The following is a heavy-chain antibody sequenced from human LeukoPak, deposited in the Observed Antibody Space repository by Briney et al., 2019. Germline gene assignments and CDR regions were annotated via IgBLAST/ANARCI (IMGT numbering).Heavy chain of an antibody. CDR3: ASQTGSLDY. CDR1: GYTFTSYG. J-gene: IGHJ4*02. D-gene: IGHD3-10*01. CDR2: MNPNSGNT. Sequence: ASVKVSCKASGYTFTSYGISWVRQAPGQGLEWMGWMNPNSGNTGYAQKFQGRVTMTRNTSISTAYMELSSLRSEDTAVYYCASQTGSLDYWGQGTLVTVSS. V-gene: IGHV1-8*02.